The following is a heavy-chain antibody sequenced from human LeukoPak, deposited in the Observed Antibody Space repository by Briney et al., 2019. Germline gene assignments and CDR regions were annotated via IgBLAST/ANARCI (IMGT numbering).Heavy chain of an antibody. CDR2: INQDESEK. D-gene: IGHD2-21*01. CDR1: VFTFSTYW. V-gene: IGHV3-7*01. CDR3: ARDSRTFPH. J-gene: IGHJ1*01. Sequence: GGALRLSCAASVFTFSTYWMSWVRQSPAKGLEWVANINQDESEKNYVDSVKGRFTISRDKAKNSLYLQMNSLRVAETAVYYCARDSRTFPHWGQGTLVIVSS.